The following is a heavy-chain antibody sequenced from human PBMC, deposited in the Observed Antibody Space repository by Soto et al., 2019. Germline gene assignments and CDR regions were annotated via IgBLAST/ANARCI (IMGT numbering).Heavy chain of an antibody. Sequence: QVQLVQSGAEVKKPGSSVKVSCKASGGTFSSYTISWVRQSPGQGLEWMGRIIPTLGIANYAQKFQGRVTITEDKSTSTAYMELSSLRSEDTAVYYCAREEYYYGSGAFFDYWGQGTLVTVSS. V-gene: IGHV1-69*08. CDR1: GGTFSSYT. CDR3: AREEYYYGSGAFFDY. D-gene: IGHD3-10*01. CDR2: IIPTLGIA. J-gene: IGHJ4*02.